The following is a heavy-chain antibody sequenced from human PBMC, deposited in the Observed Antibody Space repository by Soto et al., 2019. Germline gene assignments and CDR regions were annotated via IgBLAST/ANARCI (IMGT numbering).Heavy chain of an antibody. CDR3: ARQVGGWAPWYFDY. CDR1: GDSISSGSYY. V-gene: IGHV4-61*01. J-gene: IGHJ4*02. D-gene: IGHD6-19*01. CDR2: IYYSGST. Sequence: PSETLSLTCTVAGDSISSGSYYWSWIRQPPGKGLEWIGYIYYSGSTNYNPSLKSRVTISVDTSKNQFSLKLSSVTAADTAVYYCARQVGGWAPWYFDYWGQGTLVTVSS.